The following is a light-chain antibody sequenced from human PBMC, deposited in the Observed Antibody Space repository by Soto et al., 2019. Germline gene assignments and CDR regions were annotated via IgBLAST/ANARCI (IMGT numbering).Light chain of an antibody. CDR1: QSVTTY. V-gene: IGKV3-11*01. CDR2: DAS. Sequence: EIVLTQSPATLSLSPGEKATLSCRTSQSVTTYLAWYQQKPGQSPRLLIYDASNRATGIPARFSGSGSGTDFTLTINSLEPEDFAVYYCQQSSSSWTFGQGTKVEIK. J-gene: IGKJ1*01. CDR3: QQSSSSWT.